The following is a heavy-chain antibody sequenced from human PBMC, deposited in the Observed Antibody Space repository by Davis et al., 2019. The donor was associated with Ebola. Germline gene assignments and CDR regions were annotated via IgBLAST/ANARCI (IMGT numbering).Heavy chain of an antibody. CDR2: IMPMFGTT. V-gene: IGHV1-69*13. CDR3: AREVGETKLDQ. Sequence: SVKVSCKTSRDTFSFYAISWVRQAPGQGLAWMGVIMPMFGTTDYAQTFQARVTLTADESTSTAYMELTNLRSDDTAVYYCAREVGETKLDQWGQGTLVTVSS. D-gene: IGHD1-26*01. CDR1: RDTFSFYA. J-gene: IGHJ4*02.